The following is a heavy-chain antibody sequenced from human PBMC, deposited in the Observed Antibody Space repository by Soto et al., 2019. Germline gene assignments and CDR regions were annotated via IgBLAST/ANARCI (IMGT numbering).Heavy chain of an antibody. CDR2: IYPRGAT. J-gene: IGHJ4*01. Sequence: QVQLQESGPGLMKPSGTLSLTCAVSGGSISTNWWSWVRQPPGKGLEWIGEIYPRGATNYNPSLKNRVTMSVDKSQNHLSLNLNSVTAADTAVYYCARHIAVSGTRGFDFWGHGTLVTVSS. D-gene: IGHD6-19*01. V-gene: IGHV4-4*02. CDR3: ARHIAVSGTRGFDF. CDR1: GGSISTNW.